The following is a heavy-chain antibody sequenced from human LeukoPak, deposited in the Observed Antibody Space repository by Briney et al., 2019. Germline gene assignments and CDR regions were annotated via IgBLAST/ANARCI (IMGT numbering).Heavy chain of an antibody. V-gene: IGHV4-39*01. CDR1: GGSISSSSYY. CDR3: ARHRRYCSGGSCYSTTYFDY. CDR2: IFYSGST. Sequence: SETLSLTCAVSGGSISSSSYYWGWIRQHPGKGLEWNGSIFYSGSTYYNPSLKSRVTISVDTSKNQFSLKLSSVTAADTAVYYCARHRRYCSGGSCYSTTYFDYWGQGNLVTVSS. D-gene: IGHD2-15*01. J-gene: IGHJ4*02.